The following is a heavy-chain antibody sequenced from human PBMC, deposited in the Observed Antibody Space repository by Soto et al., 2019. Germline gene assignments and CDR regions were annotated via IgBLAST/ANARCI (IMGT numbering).Heavy chain of an antibody. CDR3: ARAIVVVAGTPFSCFDY. CDR1: GDSVSSNSAA. V-gene: IGHV6-1*01. D-gene: IGHD2-15*01. J-gene: IGHJ4*02. CDR2: TYYRSKWYN. Sequence: SQTLSLTCAISGDSVSSNSAAWNWIRQSPSRGLEWLGRTYYRSKWYNDYAVSVKSRITFNPDTSKNQFSLQLNSVTPEDTAVYYCARAIVVVAGTPFSCFDYWGQGTLVTVSS.